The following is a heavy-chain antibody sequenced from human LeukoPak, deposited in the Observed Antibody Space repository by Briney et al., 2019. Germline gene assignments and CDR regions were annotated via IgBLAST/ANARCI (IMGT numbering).Heavy chain of an antibody. V-gene: IGHV3-23*01. D-gene: IGHD2-8*02. CDR3: TKAPLRSCSGAFCYPFDY. J-gene: IGHJ4*02. CDR1: GFTFSNYA. CDR2: TVGGRPDT. Sequence: GGSLRLSCAASGFTFSNYAMSWVRQTPGKGLEWVAATVGGRPDTYHAESVKGRFTVSRDDSRDTLFLQMNRLSVDDTAIYYCTKAPLRSCSGAFCYPFDYWGQGTLVTVSS.